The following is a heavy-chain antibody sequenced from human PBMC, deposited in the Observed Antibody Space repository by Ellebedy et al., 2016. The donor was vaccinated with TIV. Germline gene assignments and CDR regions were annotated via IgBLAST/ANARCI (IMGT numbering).Heavy chain of an antibody. J-gene: IGHJ4*02. D-gene: IGHD2-2*01. Sequence: GGSLRLSXAASGLTFSSYAMSWVRQAPGKGLEWVSGISGFDGSTYYADSVKGRFTISRDNSKNTLYLQMNSLRAEDTAVYYCAKVGCSSTSCYGYWGQGTLVTVSS. CDR2: ISGFDGST. V-gene: IGHV3-23*01. CDR3: AKVGCSSTSCYGY. CDR1: GLTFSSYA.